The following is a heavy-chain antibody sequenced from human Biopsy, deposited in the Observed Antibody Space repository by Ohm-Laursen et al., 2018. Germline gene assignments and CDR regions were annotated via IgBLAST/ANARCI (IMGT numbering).Heavy chain of an antibody. Sequence: GTLSLTCAVSGGSISNNNYYWGWIRQPPGKGLEWIGSIFYRGGTHYKPSLKSRLNISVDTSKNQFSQRLNSVTAADTAVYYCARDYDTSGYYYVSWGQGTLVTVSS. CDR3: ARDYDTSGYYYVS. CDR2: IFYRGGT. D-gene: IGHD3-22*01. V-gene: IGHV4-39*01. CDR1: GGSISNNNYY. J-gene: IGHJ5*02.